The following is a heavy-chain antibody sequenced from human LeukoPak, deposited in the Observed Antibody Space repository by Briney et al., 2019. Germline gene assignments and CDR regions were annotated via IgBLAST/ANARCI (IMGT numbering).Heavy chain of an antibody. D-gene: IGHD2-15*01. CDR2: IKSKTDGGTT. CDR3: TTMTVVAATHGDY. J-gene: IGHJ4*02. Sequence: GGSLRLSCAASGFTFSNAWMSWVRQAPGKGLEWVGRIKSKTDGGTTDYAAPVKGRFTISRDDSKNTLYLRMNSLKTEDTAVYYCTTMTVVAATHGDYWGQGTLVTVSS. V-gene: IGHV3-15*01. CDR1: GFTFSNAW.